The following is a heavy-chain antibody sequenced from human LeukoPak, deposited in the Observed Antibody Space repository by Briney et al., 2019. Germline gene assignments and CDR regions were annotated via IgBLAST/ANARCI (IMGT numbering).Heavy chain of an antibody. CDR3: ARIGYSYGYADDY. D-gene: IGHD5-18*01. Sequence: AASVKVSCKASGYTFTSYDINWVRQATGQGLEWMGWMNPNSGNTGYAQKFQGRVTMTRNTSISTACMELSSLRSEDTAVYYCARIGYSYGYADDYWGQGTLVTVSS. J-gene: IGHJ4*02. V-gene: IGHV1-8*01. CDR1: GYTFTSYD. CDR2: MNPNSGNT.